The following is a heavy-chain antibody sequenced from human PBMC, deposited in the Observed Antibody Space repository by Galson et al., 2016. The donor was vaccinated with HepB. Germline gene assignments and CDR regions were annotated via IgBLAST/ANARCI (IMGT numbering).Heavy chain of an antibody. J-gene: IGHJ3*02. CDR2: IFYLGNA. V-gene: IGHV4-30-4*01. CDR3: ARDQRIGDGYDI. CDR1: GGSISSADHY. D-gene: IGHD2/OR15-2a*01. Sequence: TLSLTCTVSGGSISSADHYWSWIRQSPGNGLEWIGFIFYLGNAYYNPSLKSRLTISLDTSKNQFSLKLTSVTAADTAVYYCARDQRIGDGYDIWGQGTMVTVSS.